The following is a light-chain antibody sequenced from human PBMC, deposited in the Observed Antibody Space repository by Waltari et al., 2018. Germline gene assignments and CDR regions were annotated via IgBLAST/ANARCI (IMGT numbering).Light chain of an antibody. V-gene: IGLV3-21*04. Sequence: SSELTQPPSVSVAPGKTARITCGGHDIGSQSVHWDQQKPGQAPGVVIHYDTDRPSGLPERFSGSNSGNTATLTISRVEAGDEADYYCQVWDISTDQPIFGGGTKLTVL. J-gene: IGLJ2*01. CDR3: QVWDISTDQPI. CDR1: DIGSQS. CDR2: YDT.